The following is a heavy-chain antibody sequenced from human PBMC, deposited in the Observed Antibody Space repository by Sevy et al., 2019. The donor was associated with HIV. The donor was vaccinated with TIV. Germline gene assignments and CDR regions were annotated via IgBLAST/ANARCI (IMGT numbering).Heavy chain of an antibody. Sequence: GESLKISCAASGFTFSSYAMHWVRQAPGKGLEWVAVISYDGSNKYYEDSVQGRFTISRDNSKNTLYLQMNCLRAEDTAVYYCARVAVAGTVNPWYNWFDHWGQGTLVTVSS. CDR3: ARVAVAGTVNPWYNWFDH. CDR2: ISYDGSNK. D-gene: IGHD6-19*01. J-gene: IGHJ5*02. CDR1: GFTFSSYA. V-gene: IGHV3-30-3*01.